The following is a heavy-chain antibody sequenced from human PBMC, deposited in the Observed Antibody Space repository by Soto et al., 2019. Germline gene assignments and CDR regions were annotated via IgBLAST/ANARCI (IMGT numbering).Heavy chain of an antibody. Sequence: GGSLRLSCAACGGTFCSYDVHWVGEAPGKGLEWVAVISYDGSNKYYADSVKGRFTISRDNSKNTLYLQMNSLRAEDTAVYYCARDRTFQYYDRSGPCGMDVWGQGTTVTVSS. J-gene: IGHJ6*02. V-gene: IGHV3-30-3*01. CDR2: ISYDGSNK. D-gene: IGHD3-22*01. CDR3: ARDRTFQYYDRSGPCGMDV. CDR1: GGTFCSYD.